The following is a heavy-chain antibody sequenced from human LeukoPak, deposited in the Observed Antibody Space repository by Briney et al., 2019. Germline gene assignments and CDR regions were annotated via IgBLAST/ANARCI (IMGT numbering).Heavy chain of an antibody. D-gene: IGHD6-13*01. V-gene: IGHV3-7*01. Sequence: PGGSLRLSCAASGFFFSNYWMRWVRQAQGKGLEWVANINLDGNGGFYVDSVKGRFTISRDNNKKSVYLQMNRLTAEDTAVYYCARDAGAGFDYWGQGALVTVSS. J-gene: IGHJ4*02. CDR3: ARDAGAGFDY. CDR2: INLDGNGG. CDR1: GFFFSNYW.